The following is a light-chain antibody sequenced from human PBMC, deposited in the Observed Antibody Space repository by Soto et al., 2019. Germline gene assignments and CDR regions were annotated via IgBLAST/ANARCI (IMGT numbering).Light chain of an antibody. V-gene: IGKV1-33*01. CDR2: DAS. CDR3: QKYDNFPNT. J-gene: IGKJ4*01. Sequence: DIQMTQSPSSLSSSVGDRVTITCQASQDISNYLNWYQQKPGKAPKLLIYDASNLETGVPSRFSGSGSGTDFTITISSLQPEDIATYYCQKYDNFPNTFGRGTKVEIK. CDR1: QDISNY.